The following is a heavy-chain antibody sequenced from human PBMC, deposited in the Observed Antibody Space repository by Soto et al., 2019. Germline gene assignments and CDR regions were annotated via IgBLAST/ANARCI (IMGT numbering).Heavy chain of an antibody. V-gene: IGHV3-23*01. CDR2: ISGSGGST. CDR3: AKVAPASYDILTGPGGDAFDI. CDR1: GFTFSSYA. J-gene: IGHJ3*02. Sequence: GGSLRLSCAASGFTFSSYATSWVRQAPGKGLEWVSAISGSGGSTYYADSVKGRFTISRDNSKNTLYLQMNSLRAEDTAVYYCAKVAPASYDILTGPGGDAFDIWGQGTMVTVSS. D-gene: IGHD3-9*01.